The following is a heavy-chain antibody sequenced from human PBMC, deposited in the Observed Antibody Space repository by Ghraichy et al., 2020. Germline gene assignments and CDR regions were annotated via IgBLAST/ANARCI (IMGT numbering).Heavy chain of an antibody. Sequence: GGSLRLSCAASGFSFSIYRMHWVRQAPGKGLEWVSSISSSSTYIYYADSVKGRFTISRDNAENSLFLQMSSLRAEDTAVYYCARDHCTSANCYDAMDVWGQGTTVTVSS. CDR1: GFSFSIYR. CDR3: ARDHCTSANCYDAMDV. D-gene: IGHD2-2*01. J-gene: IGHJ6*02. V-gene: IGHV3-21*01. CDR2: ISSSSTYI.